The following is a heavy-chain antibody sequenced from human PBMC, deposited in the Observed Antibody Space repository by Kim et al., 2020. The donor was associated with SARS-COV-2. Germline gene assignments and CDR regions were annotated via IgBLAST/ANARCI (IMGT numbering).Heavy chain of an antibody. CDR2: IYPGDSDT. Sequence: GESLKISCKGSGYSFTSYWIGWVRQMPGKGLEWMGIIYPGDSDTRYSPSFQGQVTISADKSISTAYLQWSSLKASDTAMYYCARHSSELLWFGDWGMDVWGQGTTVTVSS. D-gene: IGHD3-10*01. V-gene: IGHV5-51*01. CDR3: ARHSSELLWFGDWGMDV. CDR1: GYSFTSYW. J-gene: IGHJ6*02.